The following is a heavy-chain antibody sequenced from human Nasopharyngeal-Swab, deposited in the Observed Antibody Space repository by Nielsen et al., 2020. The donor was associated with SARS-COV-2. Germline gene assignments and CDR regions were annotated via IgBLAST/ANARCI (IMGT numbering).Heavy chain of an antibody. J-gene: IGHJ3*02. Sequence: GGSLRLSCAASGFTFSSYSMNWVRQAPGKGLEWVSSISSSSSYIYYADSVKGRFTISRDNAKNSLYLQMNSLRAEDTAVYYCARVYYDILTGYYYDAFDIWGQGTMVTVSS. D-gene: IGHD3-9*01. V-gene: IGHV3-21*01. CDR1: GFTFSSYS. CDR2: ISSSSSYI. CDR3: ARVYYDILTGYYYDAFDI.